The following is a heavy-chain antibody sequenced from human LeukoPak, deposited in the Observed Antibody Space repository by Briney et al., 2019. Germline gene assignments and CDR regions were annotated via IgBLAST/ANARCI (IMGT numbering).Heavy chain of an antibody. J-gene: IGHJ4*02. CDR1: GFTFDDYA. CDR2: ISGDGGST. Sequence: GGSLRLSCAASGFTFDDYAMHWVRQAPGKGLEWVSLISGDGGSTYYADSVKGRFTISRDNSKNYLYLQMNSLRTEDTALYYCAKDTGFSSGWYLHYFDYWGQGTLVTVSS. D-gene: IGHD6-19*01. CDR3: AKDTGFSSGWYLHYFDY. V-gene: IGHV3-43*02.